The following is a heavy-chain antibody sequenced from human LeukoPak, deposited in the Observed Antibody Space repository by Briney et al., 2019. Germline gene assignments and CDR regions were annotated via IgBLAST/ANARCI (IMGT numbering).Heavy chain of an antibody. CDR1: GFTFNNYE. V-gene: IGHV3-48*03. Sequence: GGSLRLSCAASGFTFNNYEMNWVRQAPGKGLEWISYVTSSWGTTYYADSVKGRFTISRDDAKNSLYLQMISVRAADTAVYYCAREGGSKSWFDAWGQGTLVTVSS. CDR3: AREGGSKSWFDA. J-gene: IGHJ5*02. CDR2: VTSSWGTT. D-gene: IGHD1-26*01.